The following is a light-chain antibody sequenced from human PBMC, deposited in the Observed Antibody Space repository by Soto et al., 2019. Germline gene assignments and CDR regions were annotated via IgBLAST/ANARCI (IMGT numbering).Light chain of an antibody. CDR2: GDS. CDR3: QSNDNGLSGSDV. Sequence: ALTQPPSVSRAPGQSVTISCTGSSSNIGAGYDVNWYQQLPETAPKLLIFGDSNRPSGVPDRFSGSKSGTSASLVITGLQADDEADYYCQSNDNGLSGSDVFGTGTKVTVL. CDR1: SSNIGAGYD. J-gene: IGLJ1*01. V-gene: IGLV1-40*01.